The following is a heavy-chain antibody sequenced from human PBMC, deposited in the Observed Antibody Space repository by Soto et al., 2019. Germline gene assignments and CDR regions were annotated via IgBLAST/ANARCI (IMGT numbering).Heavy chain of an antibody. D-gene: IGHD3-3*01. Sequence: GESLKISCAASGFTVSNYWMNWDRQAPGTGLVWVSHIKNDGTTSYADSVEGRFTVSRDDAKNSFYLQMNSLRADDTAVYYCAKDRGEEGLKFLEWFGGMDVWGHGTTVTVSS. J-gene: IGHJ6*02. CDR1: GFTVSNYW. CDR3: AKDRGEEGLKFLEWFGGMDV. CDR2: IKNDGTT. V-gene: IGHV3-74*01.